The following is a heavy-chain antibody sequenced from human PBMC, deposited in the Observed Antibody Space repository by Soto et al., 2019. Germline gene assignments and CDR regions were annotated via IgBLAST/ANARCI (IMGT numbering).Heavy chain of an antibody. CDR2: INGRGNYK. CDR1: GFTLTTYT. CDR3: AREDGVVGATSAFDY. Sequence: GGSLRLSCAASGFTLTTYTMNWVRQAPGMGLEWVSSINGRGNYKYYTDSVEGRFTISRDNAQNSLYLQMNSLRAEDTAVYYCAREDGVVGATSAFDYWGQGTLVTSPQ. D-gene: IGHD1-26*01. J-gene: IGHJ4*02. V-gene: IGHV3-21*01.